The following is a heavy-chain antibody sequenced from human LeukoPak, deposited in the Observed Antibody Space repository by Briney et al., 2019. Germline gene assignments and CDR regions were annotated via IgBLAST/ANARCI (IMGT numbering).Heavy chain of an antibody. CDR2: ISSSSSYI. CDR1: GFTFSSYS. D-gene: IGHD3-16*02. J-gene: IGHJ4*02. CDR3: ARDWDYVWGSYRYLYFDY. Sequence: GGSLRLSCAASGFTFSSYSMNWVRQAPGKGLEWVSSISSSSSYIYYADSVKGRFTISRDNAKNSLYLQMNSLRAEDTAVYYCARDWDYVWGSYRYLYFDYWGQGTLVTVSS. V-gene: IGHV3-21*01.